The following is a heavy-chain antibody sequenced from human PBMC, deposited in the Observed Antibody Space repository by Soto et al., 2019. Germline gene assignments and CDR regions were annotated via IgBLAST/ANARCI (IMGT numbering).Heavy chain of an antibody. CDR2: IYSGGST. CDR1: VFTVSSNY. CDR3: ARDAGSSWYYFDY. D-gene: IGHD6-13*01. J-gene: IGHJ4*02. V-gene: IGHV3-53*01. Sequence: PGGSLRLSCAASVFTVSSNYMSWVRQAPGKGLEWVSVIYSGGSTNYADSVKGRFTISRDNSKNMLYLQMNSLRVEDTAVYYCARDAGSSWYYFDYWGQGTLVTVSS.